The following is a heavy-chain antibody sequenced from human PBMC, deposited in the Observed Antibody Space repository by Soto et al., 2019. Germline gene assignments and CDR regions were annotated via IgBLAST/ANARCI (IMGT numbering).Heavy chain of an antibody. CDR3: ARGPRLTLRYSGYEGPRYYYYYGMDV. V-gene: IGHV6-1*01. CDR1: GDSVSSNSAA. Sequence: LQTLSLTCAISGDSVSSNSAAWNWIRQSPSRGLEWLGRTYYRSKWYNDYAVSVKSRITINPDTSKNQFSLQLNSVTPEDTAVYYCARGPRLTLRYSGYEGPRYYYYYGMDVWGQGTTVTVS. J-gene: IGHJ6*02. D-gene: IGHD5-12*01. CDR2: TYYRSKWYN.